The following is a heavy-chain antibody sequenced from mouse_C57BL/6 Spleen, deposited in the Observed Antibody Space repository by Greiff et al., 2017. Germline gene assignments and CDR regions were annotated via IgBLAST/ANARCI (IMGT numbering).Heavy chain of an antibody. CDR2: ISSGSSTI. D-gene: IGHD2-4*01. V-gene: IGHV5-17*01. J-gene: IGHJ4*01. CDR3: AREGSMITYAMDY. Sequence: EVKLMESGGGLVKPGGSLKLPCAASGFTFSDYGMHWVRQAPEKGLEWVAYISSGSSTIYYADTVKGRFTISRDNAKNTLFLQMTSLRSEDTAMYYCAREGSMITYAMDYWGQGTSVTVSS. CDR1: GFTFSDYG.